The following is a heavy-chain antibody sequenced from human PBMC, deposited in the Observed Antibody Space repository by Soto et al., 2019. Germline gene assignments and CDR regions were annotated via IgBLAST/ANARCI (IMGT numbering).Heavy chain of an antibody. CDR3: ASTPQEGYSYDLQLSYYFDY. CDR1: GGTFSSYA. CDR2: IIPIFGTA. V-gene: IGHV1-69*13. J-gene: IGHJ4*02. D-gene: IGHD5-18*01. Sequence: ASVKVSCKASGGTFSSYAISWVRQAPGQGLEWMGGIIPIFGTANYAQKFQGRVTITADESTSTAYMELSSLRSEDTAVYYFASTPQEGYSYDLQLSYYFDYWGQGTLVTVSS.